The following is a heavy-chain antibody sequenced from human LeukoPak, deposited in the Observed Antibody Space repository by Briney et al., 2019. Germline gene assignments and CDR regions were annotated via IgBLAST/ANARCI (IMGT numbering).Heavy chain of an antibody. CDR2: IYYSGST. Sequence: SETLSLTCTVSGGSISSYYWSWIRQPPGKGLEWIGYIYYSGSTNYNPSLKSRVTISVDTSKNQFSLKLSSVTAADTAVYYFARRFRSSGVFDYWGQGTLVTVSS. CDR1: GGSISSYY. V-gene: IGHV4-59*08. CDR3: ARRFRSSGVFDY. J-gene: IGHJ4*02. D-gene: IGHD1-26*01.